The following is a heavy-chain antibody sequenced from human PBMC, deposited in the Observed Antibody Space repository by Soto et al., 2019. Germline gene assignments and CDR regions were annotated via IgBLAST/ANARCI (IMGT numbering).Heavy chain of an antibody. CDR3: ARGRRRALFGVVGRSWFDP. CDR2: MNPNSGNT. V-gene: IGHV1-8*01. D-gene: IGHD3-3*01. Sequence: ASVKVSCKASGYTFTSYDINWVRQATGQGLEWMGWMNPNSGNTGYAQKFQGRVTMTRNTSISTAYMELSSLRSEDTAVYYCARGRRRALFGVVGRSWFDPGAREPWSPSPQ. CDR1: GYTFTSYD. J-gene: IGHJ5*02.